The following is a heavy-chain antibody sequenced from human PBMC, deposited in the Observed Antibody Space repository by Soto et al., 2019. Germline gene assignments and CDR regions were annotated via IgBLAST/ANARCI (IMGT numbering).Heavy chain of an antibody. Sequence: PSETLSLTCAVYGGSFSGYYWSWIRQPPGKGLEWIGEINHSGSTNYNPSLKSRVTISVDTSKNQFSLKLSSVTAADTAVYYCARSKYYYGSGTVSRYNLFDPWGQGTLVIVSS. D-gene: IGHD3-10*01. V-gene: IGHV4-34*01. CDR3: ARSKYYYGSGTVSRYNLFDP. J-gene: IGHJ5*02. CDR1: GGSFSGYY. CDR2: INHSGST.